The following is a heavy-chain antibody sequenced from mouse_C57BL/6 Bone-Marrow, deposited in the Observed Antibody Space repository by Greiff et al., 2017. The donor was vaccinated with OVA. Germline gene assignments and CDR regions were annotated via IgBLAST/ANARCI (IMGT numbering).Heavy chain of an antibody. CDR3: ARDSPIYDDDGAWFAY. CDR2: ISDGGSYT. V-gene: IGHV5-4*01. Sequence: EVKLMESGGGLVKPGGSLKLSCAASGFTFSSYAMSWVRQTPEKRLEWVATISDGGSYTYYPDNVKGRFTISRDNAKNNLYLQMSHLKSEDTAMYYCARDSPIYDDDGAWFAYWGQGTLVTVSA. CDR1: GFTFSSYA. J-gene: IGHJ3*01. D-gene: IGHD2-4*01.